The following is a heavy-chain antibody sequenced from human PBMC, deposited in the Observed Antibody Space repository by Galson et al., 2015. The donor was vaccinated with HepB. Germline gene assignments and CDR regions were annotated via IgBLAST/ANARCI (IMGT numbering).Heavy chain of an antibody. J-gene: IGHJ4*02. CDR3: AAVGGTGQLDY. CDR2: LVVGSGNT. Sequence: VKVSCKASGFTFSSSAIQWVRQARGQRLEWIGWLVVGSGNTDYAQKFQERVTITRDMSASTAYMELSSLRSEDTAVYYCAAVGGTGQLDYWGQGTLVTVSS. CDR1: GFTFSSSA. D-gene: IGHD1-26*01. V-gene: IGHV1-58*02.